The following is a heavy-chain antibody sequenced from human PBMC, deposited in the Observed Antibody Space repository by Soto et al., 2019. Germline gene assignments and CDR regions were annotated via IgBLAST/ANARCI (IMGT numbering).Heavy chain of an antibody. V-gene: IGHV3-30-3*01. Sequence: GGSLRLSCAASGFTYSMSWMTWVRQAPGKGLDWVALISYDGSDKDYADSVKGRFTISRDNSRNTLFLQMNSLRAEDTAVYYCARDYYKYYDSSGYYRSPAYWGQGNLVTVSS. CDR3: ARDYYKYYDSSGYYRSPAY. J-gene: IGHJ4*02. CDR2: ISYDGSDK. D-gene: IGHD3-22*01. CDR1: GFTYSMSW.